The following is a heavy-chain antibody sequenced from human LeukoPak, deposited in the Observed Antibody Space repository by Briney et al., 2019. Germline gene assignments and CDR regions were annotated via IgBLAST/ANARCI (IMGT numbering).Heavy chain of an antibody. J-gene: IGHJ4*02. Sequence: GGSLRLSCAASGFTFSSYAMTWVRQAPGKGLEWVSAISGSGGSTYYADSVKGRFTISRDNSKNALYLQMISLRAEDTAVYYCANLNSGYATDFWGQGTQVTVSS. D-gene: IGHD5-12*01. V-gene: IGHV3-23*01. CDR1: GFTFSSYA. CDR3: ANLNSGYATDF. CDR2: ISGSGGST.